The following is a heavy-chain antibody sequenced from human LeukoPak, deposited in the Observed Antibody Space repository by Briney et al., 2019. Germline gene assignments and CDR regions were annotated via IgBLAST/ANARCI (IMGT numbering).Heavy chain of an antibody. J-gene: IGHJ4*02. Sequence: GGSLRLSCAASGFAVSSNYMSWVRQAPGKGLEWVSVIYSGGSTYYADSVKGRFTIARDNSKNTLYLQMNSLRAEDTAVYYCAREKGDYGSGSYYFDYWGQGTLVTVSS. CDR2: IYSGGST. CDR1: GFAVSSNY. D-gene: IGHD3-10*01. V-gene: IGHV3-66*01. CDR3: AREKGDYGSGSYYFDY.